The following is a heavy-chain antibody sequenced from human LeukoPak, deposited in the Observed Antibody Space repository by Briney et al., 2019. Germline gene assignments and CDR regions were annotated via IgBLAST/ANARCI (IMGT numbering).Heavy chain of an antibody. CDR1: GGSISSYY. J-gene: IGHJ4*02. CDR3: AREVYAAGHPHFDY. CDR2: IYYSGST. D-gene: IGHD2-8*01. Sequence: SETLSLTCTVSGGSISSYYWSWIRQPPGKGLEWIGYIYYSGSTNYNPSLKSRVTISVDTSKNQFSLKLSSVTAADTAVYYCAREVYAAGHPHFDYWGQGTLVTVSS. V-gene: IGHV4-59*01.